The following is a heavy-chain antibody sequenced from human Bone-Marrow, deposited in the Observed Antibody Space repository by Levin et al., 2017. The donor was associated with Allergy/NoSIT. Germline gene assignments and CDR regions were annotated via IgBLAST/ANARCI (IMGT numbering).Heavy chain of an antibody. CDR1: GFTFDDYA. V-gene: IGHV3-9*01. D-gene: IGHD2-8*02. CDR2: INWNSGGI. Sequence: GGSLRLSCAASGFTFDDYAMHWVRQAPGKGLEWVSGINWNSGGIGYADSVKGRFIISRDNAKNSLYLQMNSLRAEDTALYYCAKAAVSAAIVLNYYYGMDVWGQGTTVTVSS. J-gene: IGHJ6*02. CDR3: AKAAVSAAIVLNYYYGMDV.